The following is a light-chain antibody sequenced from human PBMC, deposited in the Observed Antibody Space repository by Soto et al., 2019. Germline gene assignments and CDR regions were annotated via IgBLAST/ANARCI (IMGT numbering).Light chain of an antibody. CDR3: QHYDTYRAT. CDR1: QTINTR. V-gene: IGKV1-5*01. Sequence: DIQITQSASTLFSSVGERVTITCLATQTINTRVAWYQQKPGKAPKHLIYDASSLESGVPSRFSGSGSGTEFTLTISGLQPDDFATYCCQHYDTYRATFGLGTKVDIK. CDR2: DAS. J-gene: IGKJ1*01.